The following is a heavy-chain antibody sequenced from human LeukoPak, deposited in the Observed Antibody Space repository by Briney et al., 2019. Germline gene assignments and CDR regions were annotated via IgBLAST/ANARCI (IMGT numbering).Heavy chain of an antibody. J-gene: IGHJ4*02. CDR3: ARGRGSGSYDFDY. Sequence: GASVKVSCKASGGTFSSYAISWVRQAPGQGLEWMGGIIPIFGTANYAQKFQGRVTITTEESTSTAYMELSSLRSEDTAVYYCARGRGSGSYDFDYWGQGTLVTVSS. CDR1: GGTFSSYA. D-gene: IGHD3-10*01. CDR2: IIPIFGTA. V-gene: IGHV1-69*05.